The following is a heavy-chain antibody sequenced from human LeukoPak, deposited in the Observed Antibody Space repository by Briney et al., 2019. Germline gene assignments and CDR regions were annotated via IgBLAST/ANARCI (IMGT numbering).Heavy chain of an antibody. Sequence: SETLSLTCTVSGGSISSGSYYWRWIRQPAGKGLEWIGRIYTSGSTNYNPSLKSRVTISVDTSKNQFSLKLSSVTAADTAVYYCARDSLYYDILTGYTPGLFDYWGQGTLVTVSS. V-gene: IGHV4-61*02. CDR3: ARDSLYYDILTGYTPGLFDY. J-gene: IGHJ4*02. D-gene: IGHD3-9*01. CDR2: IYTSGST. CDR1: GGSISSGSYY.